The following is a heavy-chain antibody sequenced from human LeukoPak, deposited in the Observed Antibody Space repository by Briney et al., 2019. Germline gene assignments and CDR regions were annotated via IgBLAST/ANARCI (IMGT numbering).Heavy chain of an antibody. D-gene: IGHD6-13*01. Sequence: GGSLRLSCAASGFTFSSYSMNWVRQAPGKGLEWVSSISSSSSYIYYADSVKGRFTISRDNSKNTLYLQMNSLTAEDTAVYYCAKDLSSSWQKDYWGQGTLVTVSS. CDR2: ISSSSSYI. J-gene: IGHJ4*02. CDR1: GFTFSSYS. V-gene: IGHV3-21*04. CDR3: AKDLSSSWQKDY.